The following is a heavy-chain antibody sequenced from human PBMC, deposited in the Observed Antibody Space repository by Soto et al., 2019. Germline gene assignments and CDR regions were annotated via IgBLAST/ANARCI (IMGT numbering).Heavy chain of an antibody. Sequence: PGGSLRLSCAASGFTFSSYAMSWVRQAPGKGLDWVSGISGSGGSTYYADSVKGRFTISRDNSKNTLYLQMNSLRAEDTAVYYCAKEGNWNYLGGIDYWGQGTLVTVSS. J-gene: IGHJ4*02. V-gene: IGHV3-23*01. D-gene: IGHD1-7*01. CDR3: AKEGNWNYLGGIDY. CDR1: GFTFSSYA. CDR2: ISGSGGST.